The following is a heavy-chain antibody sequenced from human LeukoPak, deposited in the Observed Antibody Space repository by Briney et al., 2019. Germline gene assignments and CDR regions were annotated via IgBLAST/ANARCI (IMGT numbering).Heavy chain of an antibody. CDR3: AKDGHYYYGMDV. CDR2: ISGSGGST. CDR1: GFTFSSYA. V-gene: IGHV3-23*01. J-gene: IGHJ6*02. Sequence: PGGSLRLSCAASGFTFSSYAMSWVRQAPRKGLEWVSAISGSGGSTYYADSVKGRFTISRDNSKNTLYLQMNSLRAEDTAVYYCAKDGHYYYGMDVWGQGTTVTVSS.